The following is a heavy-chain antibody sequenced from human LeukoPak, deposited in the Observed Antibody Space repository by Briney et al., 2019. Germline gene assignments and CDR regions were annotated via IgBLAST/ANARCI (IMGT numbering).Heavy chain of an antibody. D-gene: IGHD5-18*01. Sequence: AETLSLTCTVSGGSISSYYWSWIRQPPGKGLEWIGYIYYSGSTNYNPSLKSRVTISVDTSKNQSSLKLSSVTAADTAVYYCARYSYGSEYFDYWGQGTLVTVSS. V-gene: IGHV4-59*01. CDR2: IYYSGST. J-gene: IGHJ4*02. CDR3: ARYSYGSEYFDY. CDR1: GGSISSYY.